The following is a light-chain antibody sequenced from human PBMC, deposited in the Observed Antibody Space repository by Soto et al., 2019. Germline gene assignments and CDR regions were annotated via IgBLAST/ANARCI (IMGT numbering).Light chain of an antibody. CDR2: GNN. CDR1: ISNIGRNT. Sequence: QSVLTQPPSASETPGQRVTFSCSGSISNIGRNTVTWYQQLPGTAPKLLMFGNNLRPSGVPDRFSGSKSGTSASLAISGLKYEVEGDYYCAAWDDSLNGYVFVTGTKVTV. V-gene: IGLV1-44*01. J-gene: IGLJ1*01. CDR3: AAWDDSLNGYV.